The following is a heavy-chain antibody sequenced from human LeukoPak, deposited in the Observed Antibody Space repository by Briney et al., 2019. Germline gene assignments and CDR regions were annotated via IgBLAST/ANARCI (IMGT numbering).Heavy chain of an antibody. D-gene: IGHD2-15*01. CDR3: ARAGAVVDNWFDP. CDR1: GYTLNTYG. Sequence: ASVKVSCKASGYTLNTYGITWVRQAPGQGLEWMGWISGYNGKTKYAQKLQDRVTTTTDTSTTTAYMELRSLTSDDTAVFYCARAGAVVDNWFDPWGQGTLVTVSS. CDR2: ISGYNGKT. V-gene: IGHV1-18*01. J-gene: IGHJ5*02.